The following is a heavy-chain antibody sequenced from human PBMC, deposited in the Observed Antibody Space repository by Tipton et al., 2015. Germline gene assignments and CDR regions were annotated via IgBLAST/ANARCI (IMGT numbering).Heavy chain of an antibody. D-gene: IGHD2-15*01. CDR2: ISSSSSYK. V-gene: IGHV3-21*03. CDR3: ATFWWGDYDS. Sequence: GSLRLSCAAAGFKFSSYSMNWVRQAPGKGLEWVSSISSSSSYKNYADSVKGRFIISRDNANNTLFLQMISLRAEDTAVYYCATFWWGDYDSWGQGTLVTVSS. J-gene: IGHJ4*02. CDR1: GFKFSSYS.